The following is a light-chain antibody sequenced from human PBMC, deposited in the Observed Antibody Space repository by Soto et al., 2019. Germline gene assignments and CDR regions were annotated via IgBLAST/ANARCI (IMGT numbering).Light chain of an antibody. CDR3: QQRSNWPLT. J-gene: IGKJ3*01. V-gene: IGKV3-11*01. Sequence: EIVLTQSPATLSLSPGERATLSCRASQSVSSYLAWYQQKPGQAPRLLIYDASNRATGIPARFSGSGSGTDLTLIISSLEPEDFAVYYCQQRSNWPLTFGPGNKVDIK. CDR2: DAS. CDR1: QSVSSY.